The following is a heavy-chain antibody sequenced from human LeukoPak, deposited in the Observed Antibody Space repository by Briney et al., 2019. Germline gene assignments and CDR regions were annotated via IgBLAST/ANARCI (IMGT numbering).Heavy chain of an antibody. CDR2: IAVGGGTT. CDR1: GFTFSSSE. Sequence: ERSLRLSCAASGFTFSSSELSWVRQAPGKGLEWVSAIAVGGGTTYADSVVGRFIISRDNSKNTLYLQMSSLRAEDTAIYYCAKTIPYWYFDLWGRGTLVTVSS. D-gene: IGHD5-24*01. CDR3: AKTIPYWYFDL. J-gene: IGHJ2*01. V-gene: IGHV3-23*01.